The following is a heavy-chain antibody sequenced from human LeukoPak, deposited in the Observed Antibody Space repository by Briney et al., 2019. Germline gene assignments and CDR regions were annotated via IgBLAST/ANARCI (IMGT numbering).Heavy chain of an antibody. V-gene: IGHV3-53*01. Sequence: GGSLRLSCAASGFTVSSNYISWVRQAPGKGLEWVSVIYSGGSTYYADSVKGRFTISRDNSKNTLYLQMNSLRAEDTAVYYCASGSGSYRTPYYYMDVWGTGTTVTVSS. D-gene: IGHD3-10*01. CDR1: GFTVSSNY. CDR3: ASGSGSYRTPYYYMDV. J-gene: IGHJ6*03. CDR2: IYSGGST.